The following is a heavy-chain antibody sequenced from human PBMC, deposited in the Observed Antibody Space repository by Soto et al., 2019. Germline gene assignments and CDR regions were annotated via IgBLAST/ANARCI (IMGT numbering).Heavy chain of an antibody. Sequence: SETLSLTCTVSGGSISSGGYYWSWIRQHPGKGLEWIGYIYYSGSTYYNPSLKSRVTISVDTSKNQFSLKLSSVTAADTAVYYCARNPSAEGWGSKAYYYYYYMDVWGKGTTVTVSS. J-gene: IGHJ6*03. D-gene: IGHD7-27*01. CDR1: GGSISSGGYY. CDR2: IYYSGST. CDR3: ARNPSAEGWGSKAYYYYYYMDV. V-gene: IGHV4-31*03.